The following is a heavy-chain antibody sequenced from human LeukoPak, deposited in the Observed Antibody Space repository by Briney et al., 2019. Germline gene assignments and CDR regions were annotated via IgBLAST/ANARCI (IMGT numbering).Heavy chain of an antibody. J-gene: IGHJ4*02. CDR2: INPNSGGT. Sequence: ASVKVSCKASGYTFTGYYMHWVRQAPGQGLEWMGWINPNSGGTNYAQKFQGRVTMTRDTSISTAYMELSSLRSDDTAVYYCARDPPHRTMVRGILFDYRGQGTLVTVSS. V-gene: IGHV1-2*02. D-gene: IGHD3-10*01. CDR3: ARDPPHRTMVRGILFDY. CDR1: GYTFTGYY.